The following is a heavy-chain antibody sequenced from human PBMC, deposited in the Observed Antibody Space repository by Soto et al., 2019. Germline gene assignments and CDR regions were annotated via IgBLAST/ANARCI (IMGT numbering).Heavy chain of an antibody. CDR3: ARVGDTVTTTNGWFDP. V-gene: IGHV3-21*01. J-gene: IGHJ5*02. CDR2: ISSSSYI. D-gene: IGHD4-4*01. CDR1: GFTFSSYS. Sequence: PGGSLRLSCAASGFTFSSYSMNWVRQAPGKGLEWVSSISSSSYIYYADSVKGRFTISRDNAKNSLYLQMNSLRAEDTAVYYCARVGDTVTTTNGWFDPWGQGTLVTVSS.